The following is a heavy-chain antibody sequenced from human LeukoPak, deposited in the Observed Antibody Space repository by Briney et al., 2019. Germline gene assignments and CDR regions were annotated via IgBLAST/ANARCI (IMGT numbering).Heavy chain of an antibody. D-gene: IGHD3-3*01. CDR1: GGSFSGYY. J-gene: IGHJ4*02. CDR2: INHSGST. V-gene: IGHV4-34*01. CDR3: XXXQYFTIFGVVQPNYFDY. Sequence: KPSETLSLTCAVYGGSFSGYYWSWIRQPPGKGLEWIGEINHSGSTNYNPSLKSRVTISVDTSKNQFSLKLSSVTAADTAVYYCXXXQYFTIFGVVQPNYFDYWGQGTLVTVSS.